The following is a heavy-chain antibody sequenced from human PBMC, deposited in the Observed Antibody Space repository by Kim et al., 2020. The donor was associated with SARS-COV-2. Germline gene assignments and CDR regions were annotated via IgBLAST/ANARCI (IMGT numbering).Heavy chain of an antibody. J-gene: IGHJ4*02. CDR3: ARDLPPEVTIFGVVIREYYFDY. V-gene: IGHV1-2*06. Sequence: ASVKVSCKASGYTFTGYYMHWVRQAPGQRLEWMGRINPNSGGTNYAQKFQGRVTMTRDTSIRTAYMELSRLRSDDTAVYYCARDLPPEVTIFGVVIREYYFDYWGQGTLVTVSS. D-gene: IGHD3-3*01. CDR1: GYTFTGYY. CDR2: INPNSGGT.